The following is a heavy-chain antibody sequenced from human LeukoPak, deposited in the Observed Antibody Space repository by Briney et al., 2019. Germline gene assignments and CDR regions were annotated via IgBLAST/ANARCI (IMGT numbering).Heavy chain of an antibody. Sequence: GGTLRLSCAASGFTFSSYGMSWVRQAPGKGLEWVSAISGSGGSTYYADSVKGRFTISRDNSKNTLYLQMNSLRAEDTTVYYCAKGGNDDAFDIWGQGTMVTVSS. CDR2: ISGSGGST. CDR1: GFTFSSYG. J-gene: IGHJ3*02. CDR3: AKGGNDDAFDI. V-gene: IGHV3-23*01. D-gene: IGHD1-1*01.